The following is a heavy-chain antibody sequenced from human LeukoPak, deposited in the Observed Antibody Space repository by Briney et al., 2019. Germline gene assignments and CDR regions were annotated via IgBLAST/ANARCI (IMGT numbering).Heavy chain of an antibody. J-gene: IGHJ4*02. V-gene: IGHV3-9*01. CDR3: AKDPVRGVIILDPYFDY. Sequence: GGSLRLSCAASGSTFDDYAMHWVRQAPGKGLEWVSGISWNSGSIGYADSVKGRFTISRDNSKNTLYLQMNSLRAEDTAVYYCAKDPVRGVIILDPYFDYWGQGTLVTVSS. CDR2: ISWNSGSI. CDR1: GSTFDDYA. D-gene: IGHD3-10*01.